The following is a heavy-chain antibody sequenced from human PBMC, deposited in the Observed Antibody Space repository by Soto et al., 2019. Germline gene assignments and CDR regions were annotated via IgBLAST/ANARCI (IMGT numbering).Heavy chain of an antibody. J-gene: IGHJ4*01. CDR1: GGSPSYYY. D-gene: IGHD1-7*01. CDR2: IDDSGRT. Sequence: ASETLSLTCTISGGSPSYYYWTWIRQPPGKGLEWIGNIDDSGRTNYNPSLKSRVTISVDTSSNQFSLKVSSVTAADTAVYYCARDHRDHYIGNFGYWDHGTLVTI. V-gene: IGHV4-59*12. CDR3: ARDHRDHYIGNFGY.